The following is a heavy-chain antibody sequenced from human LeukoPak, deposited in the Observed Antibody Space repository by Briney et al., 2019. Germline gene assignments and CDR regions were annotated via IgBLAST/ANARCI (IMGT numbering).Heavy chain of an antibody. CDR3: ARDRSWAMDY. J-gene: IGHJ4*02. V-gene: IGHV6-1*01. D-gene: IGHD3-16*01. CDR2: RYYKSKWYN. Sequence: AQTLSLTCAISGDSVSSNNVAWNWIRQSPSRGLEWLGKRYYKSKWYNDYAVSVKSRITINPDTSKNQFSLLLNSVTPDDTAVYYCARDRSWAMDYWGRGTLVTVSS. CDR1: GDSVSSNNVA.